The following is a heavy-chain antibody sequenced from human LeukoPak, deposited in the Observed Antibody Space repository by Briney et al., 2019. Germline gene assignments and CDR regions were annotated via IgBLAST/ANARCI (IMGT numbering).Heavy chain of an antibody. D-gene: IGHD3-10*01. Sequence: ASVKVSCKASGYTFTSYGISWVRQAPGQGLEWMGWISAYNGNTNYAQKLQGRVTMTTDTSTSTAYMELRSLRSDDTAVYYCAKAYGSGSFYPNFDSWGQGTLVTVSS. J-gene: IGHJ5*01. CDR1: GYTFTSYG. V-gene: IGHV1-18*01. CDR3: AKAYGSGSFYPNFDS. CDR2: ISAYNGNT.